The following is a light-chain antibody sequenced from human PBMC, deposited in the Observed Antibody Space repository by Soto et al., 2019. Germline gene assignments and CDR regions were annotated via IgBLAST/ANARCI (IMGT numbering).Light chain of an antibody. V-gene: IGKV3-15*01. CDR2: NVS. CDR3: QQYNTLIT. J-gene: IGKJ2*01. CDR1: QNVNSN. Sequence: EIAMTQSPATLSVSPGQRVTLSCRASQNVNSNLAWYQQKPGHAPSLLMYNVSTRATGFPARFSGSGSGTEFTITISSLQSDDATIYYCQQYNTLITFGQGTKLEIK.